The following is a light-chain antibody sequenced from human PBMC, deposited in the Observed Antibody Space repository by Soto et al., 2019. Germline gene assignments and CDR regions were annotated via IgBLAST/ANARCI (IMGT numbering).Light chain of an antibody. V-gene: IGLV2-8*01. CDR3: LSYECTDYV. Sequence: QSALTQPPSASGSPGQSVTISCTGTSSDVGGYDYVSWYQQYPGKTPKLMIFEVTKRPSGVPDRFSGSKSGNTASLTVSGLQAEDEADYYCLSYECTDYVFGNGTKVTVX. J-gene: IGLJ1*01. CDR1: SSDVGGYDY. CDR2: EVT.